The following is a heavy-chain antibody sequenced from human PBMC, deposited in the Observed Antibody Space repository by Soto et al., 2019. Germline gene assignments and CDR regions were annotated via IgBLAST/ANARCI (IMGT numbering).Heavy chain of an antibody. J-gene: IGHJ4*02. D-gene: IGHD2-15*01. CDR2: IYPGDSDT. CDR3: ARLTDRKRPYDIVVVVAPFDY. Sequence: GESLKISCKGSGYSFTSYWIGWVRQMPGKGLEWMGIIYPGDSDTRYSPSFQGQVTISADKSISTAYLQWSSLKASDTAMYYCARLTDRKRPYDIVVVVAPFDYWGQGTLVTVSS. V-gene: IGHV5-51*01. CDR1: GYSFTSYW.